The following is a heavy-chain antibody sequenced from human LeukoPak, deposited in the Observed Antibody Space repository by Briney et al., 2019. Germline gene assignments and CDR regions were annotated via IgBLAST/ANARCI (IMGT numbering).Heavy chain of an antibody. V-gene: IGHV4-34*01. D-gene: IGHD2-2*01. Sequence: SETLSLTCAVYGGSFSGYYWSWIRQPPGKGLEWIGEINHSGSTNYNPSLKSRVTISVDTSKNQFSLKLSSVTAADTAVYYCARGGVVVPAAVYGMDVWGQGTTVTVSS. CDR1: GGSFSGYY. J-gene: IGHJ6*02. CDR3: ARGGVVVPAAVYGMDV. CDR2: INHSGST.